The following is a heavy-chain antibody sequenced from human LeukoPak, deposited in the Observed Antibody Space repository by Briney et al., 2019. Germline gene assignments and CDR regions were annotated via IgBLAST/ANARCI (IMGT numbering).Heavy chain of an antibody. CDR2: ISAYNGNT. CDR3: KLELGGYYYYGMDV. V-gene: IGHV1-18*01. J-gene: IGHJ6*02. Sequence: GASVKVSCKASGYTFTSYGISWVRQAPGQGLEWMGWISAYNGNTNYAQKLQGRVTMTTDTSTSTAYMELRSLRSDDTAVYYCKLELGGYYYYGMDVWGQGTTVTVSS. D-gene: IGHD1-7*01. CDR1: GYTFTSYG.